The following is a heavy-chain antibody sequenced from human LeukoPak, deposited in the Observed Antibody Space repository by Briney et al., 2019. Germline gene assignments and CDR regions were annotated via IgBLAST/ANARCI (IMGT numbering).Heavy chain of an antibody. CDR1: GFTFSGYW. J-gene: IGHJ6*03. Sequence: GGSLRLSCAASGFTFSGYWMHWVRQAPGKGLEWVSYISSSGSTIYYADSVKGRFTISRDNAKNSLYLQMNSLRAEDTAVYYCARHGKVVVAAMGGYYYYYYYMDVWGKGTTVTISS. V-gene: IGHV3-48*04. CDR3: ARHGKVVVAAMGGYYYYYYYMDV. D-gene: IGHD2-15*01. CDR2: ISSSGSTI.